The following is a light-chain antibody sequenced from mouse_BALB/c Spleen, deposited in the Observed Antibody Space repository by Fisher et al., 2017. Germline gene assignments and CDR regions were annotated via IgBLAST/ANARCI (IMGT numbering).Light chain of an antibody. CDR3: QQWSGYPFT. CDR1: SSVSY. CDR2: RTS. Sequence: DIVMTQSTAIMSASPGEKVTMTCSASSSVSYMHWYQQKSGASPKPLIHRTSNLASGVPARFSGSGSGTSYSLTISSVEAEDDATYYCQQWSGYPFTFGSGTKLEIK. J-gene: IGKJ4*01. V-gene: IGKV4-58*01.